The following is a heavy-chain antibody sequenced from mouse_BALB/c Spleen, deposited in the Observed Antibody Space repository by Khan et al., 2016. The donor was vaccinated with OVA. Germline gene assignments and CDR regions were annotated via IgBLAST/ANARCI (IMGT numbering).Heavy chain of an antibody. CDR2: INPSNSYT. CDR1: GYTFSSYT. D-gene: IGHD2-14*01. CDR3: VREGAYRRSDGWFAY. Sequence: QVRLQQSGAELARPGASVKMSCRASGYTFSSYTIHWIIQRPGQALEWIGHINPSNSYTNYNQNFKDKATLIVDKSSTTAYMQLSSLTSEDSAVYYCVREGAYRRSDGWFAYWGQGTLVTVSA. V-gene: IGHV1-4*01. J-gene: IGHJ3*01.